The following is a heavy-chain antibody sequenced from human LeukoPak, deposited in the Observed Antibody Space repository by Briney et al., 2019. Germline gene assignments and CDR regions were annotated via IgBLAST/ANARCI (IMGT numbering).Heavy chain of an antibody. J-gene: IGHJ4*02. CDR1: AGSISSTNW. V-gene: IGHV4-4*02. CDR3: TRDLGSGRGYY. D-gene: IGHD3-10*01. Sequence: SESLSLTCAVSAGSISSTNWWTWVRQPPGKGLEWIGEIYHSGSTNYNPSLKGRVTISIAKSKNQFSLKLNSVTAADTAVYYCTRDLGSGRGYYWGQGTLVTVSS. CDR2: IYHSGST.